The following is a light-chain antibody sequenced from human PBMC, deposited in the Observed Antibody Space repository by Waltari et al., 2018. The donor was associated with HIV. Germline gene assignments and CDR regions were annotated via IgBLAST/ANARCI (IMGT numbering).Light chain of an antibody. Sequence: DIVMTQFPNSLAVSLGERATMRSRSSQSVFYSPSNKNCLSWYQQKSGQPPRLRIYWASTRENGVPDRFTGSGSGADFTLTISNLQPEDVATYYCQQYYGKFWTFGQGTKVEV. CDR2: WAS. CDR1: QSVFYSPSNKNC. CDR3: QQYYGKFWT. V-gene: IGKV4-1*01. J-gene: IGKJ1*01.